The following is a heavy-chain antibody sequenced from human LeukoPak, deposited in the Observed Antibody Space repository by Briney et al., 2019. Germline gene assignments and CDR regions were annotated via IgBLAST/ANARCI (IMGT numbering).Heavy chain of an antibody. J-gene: IGHJ4*02. Sequence: GESLMISCKGSGYSFTTYWIGWVRQMPGKGLEWMGIIYPGDFDTRYSPSFRGQVTISVDKSINTAYLQWSSLKASDTAMYYCARAPTSVSNPYYFDYWGQGALVTVSS. V-gene: IGHV5-51*01. CDR3: ARAPTSVSNPYYFDY. CDR2: IYPGDFDT. CDR1: GYSFTTYW.